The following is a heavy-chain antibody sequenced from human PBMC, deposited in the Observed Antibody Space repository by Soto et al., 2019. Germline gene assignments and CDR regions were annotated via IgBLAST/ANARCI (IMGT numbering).Heavy chain of an antibody. CDR2: IIPIFGTA. CDR1: GGTFSSYA. D-gene: IGHD3-16*01. J-gene: IGHJ4*02. CDR3: ARVGLSRAWDY. Sequence: ASVKVSCKASGGTFSSYAISWVRQAPGQGLEWMGGIIPIFGTANYAQKFQGRVTITADESTSTTYMELSSLRSEDTAVYYCARVGLSRAWDYWGQGTLVTVSS. V-gene: IGHV1-69*13.